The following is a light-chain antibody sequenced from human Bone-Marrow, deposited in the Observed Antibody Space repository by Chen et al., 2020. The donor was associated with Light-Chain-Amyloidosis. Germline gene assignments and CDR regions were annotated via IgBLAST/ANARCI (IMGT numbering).Light chain of an antibody. J-gene: IGKJ4*01. CDR2: DAS. CDR1: QNIGGY. CDR3: LQRDSWPPLS. Sequence: EVVLIQSPATMSLPPGESATFSCRAIQNIGGYLAWFQHRPGQTPRLLIYDASNRASGVPARFSGSGSGTDFILTISSLEPEDFAVYYCLQRDSWPPLSFGGGTKVEIK. V-gene: IGKV3-11*01.